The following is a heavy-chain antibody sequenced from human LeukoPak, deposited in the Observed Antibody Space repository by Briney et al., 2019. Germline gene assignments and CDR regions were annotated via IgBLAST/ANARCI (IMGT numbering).Heavy chain of an antibody. CDR3: ATGSGLWSPDY. J-gene: IGHJ4*02. Sequence: GGSLRLSCAASGFTVSTNYMNWVRQAPGKGLEWVSVIYSGGSTYYADSVKGRFTISRDNAKNRLYVQMNSLRAEDTAVYYCATGSGLWSPDYWGQGTLVTVSS. CDR1: GFTVSTNY. CDR2: IYSGGST. D-gene: IGHD5-18*01. V-gene: IGHV3-66*01.